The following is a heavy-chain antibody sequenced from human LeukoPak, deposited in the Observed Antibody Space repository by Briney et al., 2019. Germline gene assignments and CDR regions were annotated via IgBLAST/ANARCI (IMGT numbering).Heavy chain of an antibody. CDR3: ARVRLDWRDAFDI. D-gene: IGHD3-9*01. J-gene: IGHJ3*02. CDR1: GGSISSSNW. Sequence: SETLSLTCAVSGGSISSSNWWSWVRQPPGKGLEWIGEIYHSGSTNYNPSPKSRVTISVDTSKNQFSLKLSSVTAADTAVYYCARVRLDWRDAFDIWGQGTMVTVSS. CDR2: IYHSGST. V-gene: IGHV4-4*02.